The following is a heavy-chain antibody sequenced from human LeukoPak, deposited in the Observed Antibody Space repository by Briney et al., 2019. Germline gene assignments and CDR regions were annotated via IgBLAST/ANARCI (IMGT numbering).Heavy chain of an antibody. V-gene: IGHV3-9*03. Sequence: GRSLRLSCAASGFTFDDYAMHWVRQAPGKGLEWVSGISWNSGSIGYADSVKGRFTISRDNAKNSLYLQMNSLRAEDMALYYCAKDGSSGLDYWGQGTLVTVSS. D-gene: IGHD6-19*01. CDR1: GFTFDDYA. CDR3: AKDGSSGLDY. CDR2: ISWNSGSI. J-gene: IGHJ4*02.